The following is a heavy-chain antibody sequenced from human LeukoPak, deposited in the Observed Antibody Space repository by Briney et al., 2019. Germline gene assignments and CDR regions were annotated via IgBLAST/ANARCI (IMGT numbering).Heavy chain of an antibody. V-gene: IGHV1-46*01. CDR3: AREGRGVPGAIAAVKGFDY. D-gene: IGHD6-13*01. CDR1: GYTFTSYY. Sequence: GASVKVSCKASGYTFTSYYMHWVRQAPGQGLEWMGIINPSGGSTSYAQKFQGRVTMTRDMSTSTVYMELSSLRSEDTAIYHCAREGRGVPGAIAAVKGFDYWGQGTLVTVSS. CDR2: INPSGGST. J-gene: IGHJ4*02.